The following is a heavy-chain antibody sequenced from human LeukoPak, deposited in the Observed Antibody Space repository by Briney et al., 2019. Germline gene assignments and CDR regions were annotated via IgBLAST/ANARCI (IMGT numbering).Heavy chain of an antibody. J-gene: IGHJ4*02. CDR1: GFTLSDYA. Sequence: PGGSLRLSCAASGFTLSDYAMYWVRQAPGKGLVWVSRFTADGSSTIYADSVMGRFTASRDIAKNTLYLQMYSLRAEDTAVYYCARAQMGTPTDCWGQGTLVTVSS. CDR2: FTADGSST. V-gene: IGHV3-74*01. CDR3: ARAQMGTPTDC. D-gene: IGHD1-14*01.